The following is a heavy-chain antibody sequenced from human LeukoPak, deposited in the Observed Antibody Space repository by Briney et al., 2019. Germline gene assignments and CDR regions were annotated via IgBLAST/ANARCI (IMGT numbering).Heavy chain of an antibody. V-gene: IGHV4-38-2*02. D-gene: IGHD3-22*01. CDR2: IYHSGST. J-gene: IGHJ4*02. Sequence: SETLSLTCAVSGYSLSSGYYWGWIRQPPGKGLEWIGSIYHSGSTYYNPSLKSRVTISVDTSKNQFSLKLSSVTAADTAVYYCARDQNRYYDSSGYVDYWGQGTLVTVSS. CDR3: ARDQNRYYDSSGYVDY. CDR1: GYSLSSGYY.